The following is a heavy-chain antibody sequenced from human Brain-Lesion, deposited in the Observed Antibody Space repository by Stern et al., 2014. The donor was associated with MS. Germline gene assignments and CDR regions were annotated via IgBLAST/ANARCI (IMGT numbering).Heavy chain of an antibody. J-gene: IGHJ5*02. CDR2: IYYSGNT. V-gene: IGHV4-39*01. CDR1: GGSVSSTSYA. CDR3: AGEEDIRYCSGGSCTGNWFDP. Sequence: QLQLQESGPGLVKPSETLSLTCTVAGGSVSSTSYAWAWLRPPPGKGLEWIGTIYYSGNTYYSPSLKSRLTISLDTSKNQFSRQRGSVTAADTAVYYCAGEEDIRYCSGGSCTGNWFDPWGQGTLVTVSS. D-gene: IGHD2-15*01.